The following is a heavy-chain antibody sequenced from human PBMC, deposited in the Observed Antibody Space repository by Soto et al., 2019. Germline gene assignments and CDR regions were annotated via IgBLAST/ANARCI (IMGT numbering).Heavy chain of an antibody. CDR1: GYTFTSYA. D-gene: IGHD3-10*01. CDR2: INAGNGNT. V-gene: IGHV1-3*01. J-gene: IGHJ5*02. Sequence: ASVKVSCKASGYTFTSYAMHWVRQAPGQRLEWMGWINAGNGNTKYSQKFQGRVTITRDTSASTAYMELSSLRSEDTAVYYCARTRLITMVPGVIKGPQGWFDPWGQGTLVTVSS. CDR3: ARTRLITMVPGVIKGPQGWFDP.